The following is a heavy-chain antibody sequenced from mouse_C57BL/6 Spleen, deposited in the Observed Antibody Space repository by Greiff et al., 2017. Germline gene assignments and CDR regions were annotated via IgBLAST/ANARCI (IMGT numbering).Heavy chain of an antibody. J-gene: IGHJ4*01. Sequence: QVQLQQPGAELVMPGASVKLSCKASGYTFTSYWMHWVKQRPGQGLEWIGEIDPSDSYTNYNQKFKGKSTLTVDKSSSTAYMQLSSLTSEDSAVYYCAREGQLRLVGYAMDYWGQGTSVTVSS. D-gene: IGHD3-2*02. CDR2: IDPSDSYT. CDR1: GYTFTSYW. V-gene: IGHV1-69*01. CDR3: AREGQLRLVGYAMDY.